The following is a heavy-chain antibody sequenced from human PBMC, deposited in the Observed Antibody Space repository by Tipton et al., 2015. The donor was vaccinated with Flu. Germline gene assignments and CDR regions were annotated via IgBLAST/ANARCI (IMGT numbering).Heavy chain of an antibody. V-gene: IGHV4-59*01. Sequence: LRLSCTVSGGSIISYYWGWIRQPPGKGLEWIGYIYYSGSTNYNPSLKSRVTISVDTSKNQFSLKLSSVTAADTAGYYCARAYSSSGYFDYWGQGTLVTVSS. J-gene: IGHJ4*02. D-gene: IGHD6-6*01. CDR1: GGSIISYY. CDR2: IYYSGST. CDR3: ARAYSSSGYFDY.